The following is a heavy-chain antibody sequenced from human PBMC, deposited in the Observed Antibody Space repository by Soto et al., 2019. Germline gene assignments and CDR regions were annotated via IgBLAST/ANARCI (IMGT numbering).Heavy chain of an antibody. Sequence: QVQLVQSGAELKKPGXSVKVSCKASGYTFSNYDMNWVRQATGQGPEWIGWVNPNNGDTGYAQKFQGRVTLTTDISTTTAYMELTSLRSEDTAIYYCAKVSRKGSAIDFDYWGQGTLITVSS. CDR1: GYTFSNYD. J-gene: IGHJ4*02. CDR2: VNPNNGDT. V-gene: IGHV1-8*01. CDR3: AKVSRKGSAIDFDY. D-gene: IGHD3-10*01.